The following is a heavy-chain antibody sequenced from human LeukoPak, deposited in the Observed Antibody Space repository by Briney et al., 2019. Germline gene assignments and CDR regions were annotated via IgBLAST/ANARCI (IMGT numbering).Heavy chain of an antibody. V-gene: IGHV4-59*01. J-gene: IGHJ3*02. CDR3: ARGLDDILTGYPPGAFDI. Sequence: SETLSLTCTVSGGSISSYYWSWIRQPPGKGLEWTGYIYYSGSTNYNPSLKSRVTISVDTSKNQFSLKLSSVTAADTAVYYCARGLDDILTGYPPGAFDIWGQGTMVTVSS. CDR2: IYYSGST. CDR1: GGSISSYY. D-gene: IGHD3-9*01.